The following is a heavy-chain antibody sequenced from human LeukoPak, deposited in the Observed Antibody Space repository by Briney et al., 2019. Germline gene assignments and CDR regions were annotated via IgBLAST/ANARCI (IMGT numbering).Heavy chain of an antibody. J-gene: IGHJ4*02. V-gene: IGHV3-23*01. CDR1: GFTFSSYA. Sequence: PGGSLRLSCAASGFTFSSYAMNWVRQAPGKGLEWVSGISGSGGSVYSADSVKGRFTISRDNSKNTLYLQMSSLRAEDTAVYYCAKQIKQLWLPFDYWGQGTLVTVSS. CDR3: AKQIKQLWLPFDY. CDR2: ISGSGGSV. D-gene: IGHD5-18*01.